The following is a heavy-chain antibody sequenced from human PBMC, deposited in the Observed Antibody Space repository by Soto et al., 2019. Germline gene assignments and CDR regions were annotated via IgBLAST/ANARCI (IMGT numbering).Heavy chain of an antibody. V-gene: IGHV4-59*01. D-gene: IGHD1-26*01. CDR1: GGSISSYY. CDR2: IYYSGST. Sequence: SETLSLTCTVSGGSISSYYWSWLRQPPGKGLEWIGYIYYSGSTNYNPSLKSRVTISVDTSKNQFSLKLSSVTAADTAVYYCARVTVSGSYLCYFDYWGQGTLVTVSS. CDR3: ARVTVSGSYLCYFDY. J-gene: IGHJ4*02.